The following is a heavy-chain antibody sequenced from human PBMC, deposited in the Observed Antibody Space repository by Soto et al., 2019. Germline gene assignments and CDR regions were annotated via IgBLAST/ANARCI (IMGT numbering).Heavy chain of an antibody. CDR1: GGSISDYY. J-gene: IGHJ4*02. Sequence: SETLSLTCSVSGGSISDYYWSWIRQPPGKGLEWIGYTYYGWNTNYNPSLKSRVTISVDTSRNQFSLKLISVTAADTAVYYCARDREYYDSSGLYFDYWGQGTLVTVSS. CDR2: TYYGWNT. V-gene: IGHV4-59*01. CDR3: ARDREYYDSSGLYFDY. D-gene: IGHD3-22*01.